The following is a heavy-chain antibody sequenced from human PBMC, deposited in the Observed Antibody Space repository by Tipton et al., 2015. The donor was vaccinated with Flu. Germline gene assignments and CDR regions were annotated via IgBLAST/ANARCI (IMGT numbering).Heavy chain of an antibody. V-gene: IGHV3-23*01. CDR2: IGGSGYST. CDR3: AKVIPELVAGLDY. CDR1: GFTINRYG. D-gene: IGHD5-12*01. J-gene: IGHJ4*02. Sequence: SLRLSCVVSGFTINRYGMSWVRQFPGKGLEWVAGIGGSGYSTYFADSVKGRFTISRDIFTNTLYLQMNSLRAGDTAVYYCAKVIPELVAGLDYWGQGGLVTVSS.